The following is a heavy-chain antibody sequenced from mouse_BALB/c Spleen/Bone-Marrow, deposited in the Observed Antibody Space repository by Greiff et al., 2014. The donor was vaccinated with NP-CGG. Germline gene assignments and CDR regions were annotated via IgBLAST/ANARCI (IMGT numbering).Heavy chain of an antibody. Sequence: EVQGVESGGGLAKPGGSLKLSCAASGFTFSDYYMYWVRQTPEKRLEWVATISDGGSYTYYPDSVKGRFTISRDIAKNNLYLQMSSLKSEDTAMYYCARDRGVQGYAMDYWGQGTSVTVSS. V-gene: IGHV5-4*02. D-gene: IGHD2-14*01. CDR1: GFTFSDYY. CDR2: ISDGGSYT. CDR3: ARDRGVQGYAMDY. J-gene: IGHJ4*01.